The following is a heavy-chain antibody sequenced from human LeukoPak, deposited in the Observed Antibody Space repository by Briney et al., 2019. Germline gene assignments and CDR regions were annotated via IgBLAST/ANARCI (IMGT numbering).Heavy chain of an antibody. CDR1: GYTFTSYG. CDR3: ARDYYGDYDDY. CDR2: ISAYNGNT. V-gene: IGHV1-18*01. Sequence: ASVKVSCKASGYTFTSYGISWVRQAPGQGLGWMGWISAYNGNTNYAQKLQGRVTMTTDTSTSTAYMVLRSLRSDDTAVYYCARDYYGDYDDYWGQGTLVTVSS. J-gene: IGHJ4*02. D-gene: IGHD3-3*01.